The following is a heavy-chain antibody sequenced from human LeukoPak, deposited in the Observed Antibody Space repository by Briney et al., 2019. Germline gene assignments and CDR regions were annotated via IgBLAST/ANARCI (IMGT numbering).Heavy chain of an antibody. Sequence: PGGSLRLSCAASGFTFSSYAMSWVRQVPGKGLEWVSAVSVNGDNTPYADSVKGRFTISRDNSKNTLFLQMNSLRADDTAVYYCARDRVAGTRNYDYWGQGALVTVSS. D-gene: IGHD6-19*01. V-gene: IGHV3-23*01. CDR1: GFTFSSYA. J-gene: IGHJ4*02. CDR2: VSVNGDNT. CDR3: ARDRVAGTRNYDY.